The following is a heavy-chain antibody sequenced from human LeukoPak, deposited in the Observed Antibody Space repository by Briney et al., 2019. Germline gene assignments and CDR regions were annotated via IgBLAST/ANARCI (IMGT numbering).Heavy chain of an antibody. CDR2: IKQDGSEE. J-gene: IGHJ4*02. D-gene: IGHD5-12*01. V-gene: IGHV3-7*01. CDR1: GFTFSSYW. CDR3: AGLYSGYVAYGDPYYFDY. Sequence: GRSLRLSCAASGFTFSSYWMSWVRQAPGKGLEWVANIKQDGSEEYYVDSVKGRFTISRDNAKNSLYLQMNSLRAEDTAVYYCAGLYSGYVAYGDPYYFDYWGQGTLVTVSS.